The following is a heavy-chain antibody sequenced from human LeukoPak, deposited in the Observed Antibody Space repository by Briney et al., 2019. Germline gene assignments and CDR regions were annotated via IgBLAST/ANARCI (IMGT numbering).Heavy chain of an antibody. J-gene: IGHJ5*02. CDR3: ARGVYGDYSVGDWFDP. V-gene: IGHV3-23*01. CDR2: ISDSGART. CDR1: GFTFSSYA. D-gene: IGHD4-17*01. Sequence: PGGSLRLSCAASGFTFSSYAISWFRQAPEKGLELVSTISDSGARTFYADSVKGRFTISRDNSQSTLDLQMNSLRAEDTAVYYCARGVYGDYSVGDWFDPWGQGTLVTVSS.